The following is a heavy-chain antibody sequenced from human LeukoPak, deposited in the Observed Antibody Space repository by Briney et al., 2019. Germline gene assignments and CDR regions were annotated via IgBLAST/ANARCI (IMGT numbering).Heavy chain of an antibody. Sequence: SETLSLTCTVSGGSISSSSYYWGWIRQPPGKGLEWIGSIYHSGSTYYNPSLKSRVTISVDTSKNQFSLKLSSVTAADTAVYYCARVDWLANHYYYMDVWGKGTTVTVSS. CDR2: IYHSGST. V-gene: IGHV4-39*07. J-gene: IGHJ6*03. CDR3: ARVDWLANHYYYMDV. D-gene: IGHD2-21*01. CDR1: GGSISSSSYY.